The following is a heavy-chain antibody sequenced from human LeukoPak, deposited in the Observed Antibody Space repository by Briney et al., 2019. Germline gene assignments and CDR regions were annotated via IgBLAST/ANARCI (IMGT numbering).Heavy chain of an antibody. CDR1: GGTFSSYA. Sequence: SVKVSCKASGGTFSSYAISWVRQAPGQGLEWMGRIIPILGIANYAQKFQGRVTITADKSTSTAYMELSSLRSEDTAVYYCASPGIAAAVGWFDPWGQGTLVTVSP. D-gene: IGHD6-13*01. V-gene: IGHV1-69*04. J-gene: IGHJ5*02. CDR3: ASPGIAAAVGWFDP. CDR2: IIPILGIA.